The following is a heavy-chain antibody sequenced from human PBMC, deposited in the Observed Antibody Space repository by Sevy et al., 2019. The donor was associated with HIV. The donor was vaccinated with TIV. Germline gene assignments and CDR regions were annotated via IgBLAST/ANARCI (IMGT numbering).Heavy chain of an antibody. CDR1: GFTFSSYA. CDR3: AKDLMGVQLWLRDYYMDV. Sequence: GGSLRLSCAASGFTFSSYAMSWVRQAPGKGLEWVSAISGSGGSTYYADSVKGRFTISRDNSKNTLYLQMNSLRAEDTAVYYCAKDLMGVQLWLRDYYMDVRGKGTTVTVSS. CDR2: ISGSGGST. V-gene: IGHV3-23*01. D-gene: IGHD5-18*01. J-gene: IGHJ6*03.